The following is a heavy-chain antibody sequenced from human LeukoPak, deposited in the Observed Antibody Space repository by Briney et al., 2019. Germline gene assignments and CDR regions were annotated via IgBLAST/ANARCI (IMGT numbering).Heavy chain of an antibody. CDR1: GYTFTNYG. J-gene: IGHJ4*02. CDR2: ISAYNGNT. V-gene: IGHV1-18*01. Sequence: ASVKVSCKASGYTFTNYGISWVRQAPGQGLEWMGWISAYNGNTNYAQKLQGRVTLTTDTSTSTAYMELRSLRSDDTAVYYCARGPRQIRYFDWSVQPAPRTELGYWGQGTLVTVSS. CDR3: ARGPRQIRYFDWSVQPAPRTELGY. D-gene: IGHD3-9*01.